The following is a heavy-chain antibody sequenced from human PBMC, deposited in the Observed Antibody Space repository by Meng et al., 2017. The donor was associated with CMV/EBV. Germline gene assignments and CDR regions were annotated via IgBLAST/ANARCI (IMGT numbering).Heavy chain of an antibody. J-gene: IGHJ4*02. D-gene: IGHD3-22*01. CDR1: GGSFSGYD. V-gene: IGHV4-34*01. Sequence: SETLSLTCAVYGGSFSGYDWTWIRQSPRKGLEWIGEINHRGSTNYNPSLKSRLTISLDTSKNQFSLKLKSVTAADTAVYYCARGSTSVTMIVVVFTAASLAYDSWGQGTLVTVSS. CDR2: INHRGST. CDR3: ARGSTSVTMIVVVFTAASLAYDS.